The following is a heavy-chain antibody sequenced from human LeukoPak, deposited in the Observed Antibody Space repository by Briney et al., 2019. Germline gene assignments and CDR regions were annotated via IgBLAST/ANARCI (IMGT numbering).Heavy chain of an antibody. CDR2: IYHSGST. CDR3: ARSNWNGLLAFDI. J-gene: IGHJ3*02. D-gene: IGHD1-1*01. V-gene: IGHV4-4*02. CDR1: GGSISSSNW. Sequence: SGTLSLTCAVSGGSISSSNWWSLVRQPPGKGLEWIGEIYHSGSTNYNQSLKSRVTISVDKSKNQFSVKLSSVTAADTAVYYGARSNWNGLLAFDIWGQGTMVTVSS.